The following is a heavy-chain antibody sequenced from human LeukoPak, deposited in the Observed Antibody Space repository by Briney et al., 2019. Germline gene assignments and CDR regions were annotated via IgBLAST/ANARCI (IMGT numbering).Heavy chain of an antibody. D-gene: IGHD3-16*01. V-gene: IGHV4-39*01. Sequence: PSETLSLTCTVSGDSISSKNLQWGWIRQSPDKGLEWIGSLDGYYNPSLKGRITMSVDPPNRQFFLKLTSVTAADAAVYYCVRCASRLISHWGQGILVTVSS. CDR1: GDSISSKNLQ. CDR3: VRCASRLISH. CDR2: LDG. J-gene: IGHJ4*02.